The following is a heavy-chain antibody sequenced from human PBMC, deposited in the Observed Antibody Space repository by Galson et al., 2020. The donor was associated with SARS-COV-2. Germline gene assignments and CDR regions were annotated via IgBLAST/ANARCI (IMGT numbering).Heavy chain of an antibody. CDR2: IKSKTDGGTT. Sequence: GGSLRLYCAASGFTFSNAWMSWVRQAPGKGLEWVGRIKSKTDGGTTDYAAPVKGRFTISRDDSKNTLYLQMNSLKTEDTAVYYCTTELGPELITPPWGYYFDYWGQGTLVTVSS. CDR3: TTELGPELITPPWGYYFDY. D-gene: IGHD1-7*01. V-gene: IGHV3-15*01. CDR1: GFTFSNAW. J-gene: IGHJ4*02.